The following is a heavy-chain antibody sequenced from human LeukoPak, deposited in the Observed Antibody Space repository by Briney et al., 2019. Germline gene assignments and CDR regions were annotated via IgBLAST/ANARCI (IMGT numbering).Heavy chain of an antibody. CDR3: ARQGAAAGFDY. CDR1: GGSISSYY. Sequence: PSETLSLTCTVSGGSISSYYWSWIRQPPGKGLEWIGYIYTSGSTNYNPSLKSRVTISVDTSKNQFSLKLSSVTAADTAVYYCARQGAAAGFDYWGQGTLVTVSS. D-gene: IGHD6-13*01. J-gene: IGHJ4*02. V-gene: IGHV4-4*09. CDR2: IYTSGST.